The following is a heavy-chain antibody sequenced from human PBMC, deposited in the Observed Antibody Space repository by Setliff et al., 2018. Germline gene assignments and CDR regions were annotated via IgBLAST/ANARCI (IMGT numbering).Heavy chain of an antibody. CDR2: IYWNDDK. Sequence: GSGPTLVNPTQTLTLTCTFSGFSLSTSGVGVGWIRQPPGKALEWLALIYWNDDKRYSPSLKSRLTITKDTSKNQVVLTMTSMDPVDTATYYCAHKYGDYVRYFQHWGQGTLVTVSS. V-gene: IGHV2-5*01. D-gene: IGHD4-17*01. CDR1: GFSLSTSGVG. J-gene: IGHJ1*01. CDR3: AHKYGDYVRYFQH.